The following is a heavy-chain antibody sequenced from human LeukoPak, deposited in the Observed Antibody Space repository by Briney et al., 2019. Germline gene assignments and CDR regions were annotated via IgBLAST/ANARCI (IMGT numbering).Heavy chain of an antibody. CDR1: GFIFSDYS. V-gene: IGHV3-7*01. Sequence: GGSLRLSYVVSGFIFSDYSMGWVRQAPGKGLEWEATMKQDGSEQYYVGSVKGRFTISRDNADNSLYLQLSGLRAEDTAVYYCAKVGLGDSCYRHFDYWGQGTLVTVAS. CDR2: MKQDGSEQ. J-gene: IGHJ4*02. D-gene: IGHD2-15*01. CDR3: AKVGLGDSCYRHFDY.